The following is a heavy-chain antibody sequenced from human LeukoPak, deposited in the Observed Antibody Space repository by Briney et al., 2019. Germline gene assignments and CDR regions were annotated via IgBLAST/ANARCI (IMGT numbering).Heavy chain of an antibody. V-gene: IGHV3-23*01. J-gene: IGHJ3*02. D-gene: IGHD3-16*02. CDR2: ISGSGGST. CDR1: GFTFSSYA. CDR3: AKSVIITFGGVIGAFDI. Sequence: GGSLRLSCAASGFTFSSYAMRWVRQAPGKGLEWVSAISGSGGSTYYADSVKGRFTISRHNSKNTLYLQMTSVRAEDTARYYCAKSVIITFGGVIGAFDIWSEGKMVTVSS.